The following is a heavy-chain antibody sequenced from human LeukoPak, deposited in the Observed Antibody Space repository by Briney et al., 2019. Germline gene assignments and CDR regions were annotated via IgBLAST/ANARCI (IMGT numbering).Heavy chain of an antibody. V-gene: IGHV1-2*02. J-gene: IGHJ5*02. D-gene: IGHD6-6*01. CDR2: INPNSGGT. Sequence: ASVKVSCKASGYTFTGYYMHWVRQAPGQGLEWMGWINPNSGGTNYAQKFQGRVTMTRDTSISTAYMELSRLRSDDTAVYCCARGMGIAARSRWFDPWGQGTLVTVSS. CDR1: GYTFTGYY. CDR3: ARGMGIAARSRWFDP.